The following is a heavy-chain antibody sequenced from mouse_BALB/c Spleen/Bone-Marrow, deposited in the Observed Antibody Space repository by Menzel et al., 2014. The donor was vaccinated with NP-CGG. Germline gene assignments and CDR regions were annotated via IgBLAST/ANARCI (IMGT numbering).Heavy chain of an antibody. D-gene: IGHD6-2*01. CDR3: ARVLRWSLDY. Sequence: QVQLQQSGAELARPGASVKMSCKASGYTFTSYTMHWVKQRPGQGLEWIGFTNPSSNNTNYNQKFKDKATLTADKSSSTAYMQLSRVTSEDSAGYYCARVLRWSLDYWGQGTPLTVSS. CDR2: TNPSSNNT. V-gene: IGHV1-4*01. J-gene: IGHJ2*01. CDR1: GYTFTSYT.